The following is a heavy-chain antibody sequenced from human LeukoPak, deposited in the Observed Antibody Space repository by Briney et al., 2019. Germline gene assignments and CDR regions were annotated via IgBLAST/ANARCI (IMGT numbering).Heavy chain of an antibody. D-gene: IGHD6-19*01. CDR3: ATKQWLAPPPDA. CDR1: GFSLSMLW. Sequence: PGGSLSLSSAASGFSLSMLWIVCDSQAPGKGLESVSRINTDGTVTTYADSVKGRFTVSRDNADNTMFLQMNSVRDEDTAVYYCATKQWLAPPPDAWGQGTPVTVSS. V-gene: IGHV3-74*01. J-gene: IGHJ5*02. CDR2: INTDGTVT.